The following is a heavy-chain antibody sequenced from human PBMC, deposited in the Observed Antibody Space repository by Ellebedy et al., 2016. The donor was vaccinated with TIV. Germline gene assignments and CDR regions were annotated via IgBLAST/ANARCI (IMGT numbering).Heavy chain of an antibody. D-gene: IGHD4-23*01. CDR3: ARDAFGGNPLGYFDL. J-gene: IGHJ2*01. Sequence: PGGSLRLSCAASGFTVSSNYMSWVRQAPGKGLEWVSVIYSGGSTYYADSVKGRFTISRDNSKNTLYLQMNSLRDEDTAVYYGARDAFGGNPLGYFDLWGRGTLVTVSS. CDR2: IYSGGST. CDR1: GFTVSSNY. V-gene: IGHV3-53*01.